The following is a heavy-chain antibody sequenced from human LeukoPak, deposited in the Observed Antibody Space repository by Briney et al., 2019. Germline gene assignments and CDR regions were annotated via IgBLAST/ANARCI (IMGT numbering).Heavy chain of an antibody. CDR3: ASPRSYYDSSGYYIS. Sequence: PGGSLRLSCAASGFTFSSYAMSWVRQPPGKGLEWIGEINHSGSTNYNPSLKSRVTISVDTSKNQFSLKLSSVTAADTAVYYCASPRSYYDSSGYYISWGQGTLVTVSS. V-gene: IGHV4-34*01. CDR2: INHSGST. J-gene: IGHJ5*02. CDR1: GFTFSSYA. D-gene: IGHD3-22*01.